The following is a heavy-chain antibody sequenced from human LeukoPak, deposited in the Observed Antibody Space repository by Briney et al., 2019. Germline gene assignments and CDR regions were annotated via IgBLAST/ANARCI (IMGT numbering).Heavy chain of an antibody. Sequence: GGSLRLSCAASGFIFSTYAMTWVRQAPGKGLEWVSSTSSSSSYIYYADSVKGRFTISRDNAKNSLYLQMNSLRAEDTAVYYCARVKSITGTTSSAGFDYWGQGTLVTVSP. D-gene: IGHD1-7*01. V-gene: IGHV3-21*01. J-gene: IGHJ4*02. CDR3: ARVKSITGTTSSAGFDY. CDR2: TSSSSSYI. CDR1: GFIFSTYA.